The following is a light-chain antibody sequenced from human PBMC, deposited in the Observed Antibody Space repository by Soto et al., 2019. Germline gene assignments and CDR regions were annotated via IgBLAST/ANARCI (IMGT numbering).Light chain of an antibody. V-gene: IGKV3-20*01. J-gene: IGKJ1*01. CDR1: QSVSSSY. CDR3: QQYGSSPTWT. CDR2: GAS. Sequence: EIVLTQSPATLSLSPGERATLSCRASQSVSSSYLAWYQQQPGQAPSLLIYGASSKATVIPDRFSGSGSGTDFTLTISRLEPEDFAVYYCQQYGSSPTWTFGQGTKVEIK.